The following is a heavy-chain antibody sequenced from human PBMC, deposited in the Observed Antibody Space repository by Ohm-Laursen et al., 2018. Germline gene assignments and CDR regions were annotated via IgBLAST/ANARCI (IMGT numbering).Heavy chain of an antibody. J-gene: IGHJ6*02. CDR3: TTSSISSSNSYYYYGMDV. D-gene: IGHD2-2*01. V-gene: IGHV3-15*01. CDR2: IKSKTDGGTT. Sequence: GSLRLSCTASGFTFDDYAMSWVRQAPGKGLEWVGRIKSKTDGGTTDYAAPVKGRFAISRDDSKNTLYLQMNSLKTEDTAMYYCTTSSISSSNSYYYYGMDVWGQGTTVTVSS. CDR1: GFTFDDYA.